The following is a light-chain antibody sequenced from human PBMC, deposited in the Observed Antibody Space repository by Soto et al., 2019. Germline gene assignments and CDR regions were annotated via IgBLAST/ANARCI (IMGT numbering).Light chain of an antibody. V-gene: IGKV3-11*01. CDR2: DST. CDR1: QSIHTS. Sequence: EIVMTQSPATLSVSPGGRATLSCRASQSIHTSLAWYQQKPGQPPRLVVYDSTLRANGVPDRFGGSRSGTELTLTINNLEPEDFAVYYCQQRNVWPPITFGQGTRLEIK. CDR3: QQRNVWPPIT. J-gene: IGKJ5*01.